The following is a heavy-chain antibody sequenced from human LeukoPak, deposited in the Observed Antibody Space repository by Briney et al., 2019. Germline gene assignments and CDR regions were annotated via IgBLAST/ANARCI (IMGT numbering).Heavy chain of an antibody. V-gene: IGHV1-18*01. D-gene: IGHD6-13*01. Sequence: ASVKVSCKASGYTFTSYGISWVRQAPGQGLEWMGWISAYNGNTNYAQKLQGRVTMTTDTSTSTAYMELRSLRSDDTAVYYCARLLGAAAGSRPAYYFDYWGQGTLVTVSS. CDR3: ARLLGAAAGSRPAYYFDY. J-gene: IGHJ4*02. CDR2: ISAYNGNT. CDR1: GYTFTSYG.